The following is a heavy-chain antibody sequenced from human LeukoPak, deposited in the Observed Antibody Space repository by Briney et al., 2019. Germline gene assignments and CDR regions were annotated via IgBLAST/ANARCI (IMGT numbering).Heavy chain of an antibody. J-gene: IGHJ4*02. V-gene: IGHV4-61*02. CDR3: ASLGTSIAAYLY. D-gene: IGHD6-13*01. CDR1: GGSISSGNY. Sequence: SETLSLTCTVSGGSISSGNYWSWIRQPAGKGLEWIGRIYTSGSTNYNPSLKSRVTISVDTSKNQFSLKLSSVTAADTAVYYCASLGTSIAAYLYWGQETLVTVSS. CDR2: IYTSGST.